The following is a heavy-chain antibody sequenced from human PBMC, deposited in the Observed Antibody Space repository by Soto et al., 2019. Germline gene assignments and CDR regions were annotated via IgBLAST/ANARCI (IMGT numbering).Heavy chain of an antibody. V-gene: IGHV4-59*01. D-gene: IGHD2-15*01. Sequence: SETLSLTCTVSGGSISSYYWSWIRQPPGKGLEWIGYIYYSGSTNYNPSLKSRVTISVDTSKNQFSLKLSSVTAADTAGYYCAGSSPRYCSGGSCLTLPDDSFDIWGQGTMVTVSS. CDR1: GGSISSYY. CDR2: IYYSGST. CDR3: AGSSPRYCSGGSCLTLPDDSFDI. J-gene: IGHJ3*02.